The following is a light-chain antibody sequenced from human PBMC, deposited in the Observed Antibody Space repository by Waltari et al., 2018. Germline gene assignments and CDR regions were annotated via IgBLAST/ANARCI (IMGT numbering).Light chain of an antibody. J-gene: IGKJ1*01. CDR3: MQARQTPWT. CDR2: MVS. CDR1: QSLLHSNGYTF. V-gene: IGKV2-28*01. Sequence: IVMTQSPLFLPVTPGEPASISCRSSQSLLHSNGYTFLEWYLQKPGQSPQLLIYMVSNRASGVPDRVSGSGSGTDFTLKSSRVEAEDVGIYYCMQARQTPWTFGQGTRVEIK.